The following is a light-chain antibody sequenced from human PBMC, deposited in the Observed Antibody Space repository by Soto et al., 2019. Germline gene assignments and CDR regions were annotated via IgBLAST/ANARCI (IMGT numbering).Light chain of an antibody. CDR1: QNIRGNE. V-gene: IGKV3-20*01. CDR3: QDYGTSAPWT. Sequence: VLTQSPGTLSLSPGERTTLSCRASQNIRGNELAWYQQKPGQPPRLLIYRGSSRAPGIPDRFSGRGSGTEFTLTISRLETEDFAVYYCQDYGTSAPWTFGQGTRVEIK. J-gene: IGKJ1*01. CDR2: RGS.